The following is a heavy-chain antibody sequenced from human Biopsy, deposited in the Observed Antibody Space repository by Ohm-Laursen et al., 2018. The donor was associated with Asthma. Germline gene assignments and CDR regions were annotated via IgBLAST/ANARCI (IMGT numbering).Heavy chain of an antibody. CDR3: ARTFHFWSPYHAEHYQL. D-gene: IGHD3-3*02. Sequence: SLRLSCAASGFTFSTYGMHWVRQAPGKGLEWAANIKHDGSEKNHVDSLKGRFTISRDNAKNSLYLQMNSLRAEDAAVYYCARTFHFWSPYHAEHYQLWGQGTLVTVSS. CDR2: IKHDGSEK. J-gene: IGHJ1*01. CDR1: GFTFSTYG. V-gene: IGHV3-7*01.